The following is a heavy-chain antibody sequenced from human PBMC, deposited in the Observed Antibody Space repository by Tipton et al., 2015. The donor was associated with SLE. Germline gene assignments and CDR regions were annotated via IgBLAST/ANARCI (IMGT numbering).Heavy chain of an antibody. Sequence: TLSLTCTVSGGSISSSSYYWGWIRQPPGKGLEWIGSIYYSGSTYYNPSLKSRVTISVDTSKNQFSLKLSSVTAADTAVYYCARQSKDFPSFDYWGQGTLVTVSS. CDR3: ARQSKDFPSFDY. J-gene: IGHJ4*02. CDR2: IYYSGST. CDR1: GGSISSSSYY. V-gene: IGHV4-39*07.